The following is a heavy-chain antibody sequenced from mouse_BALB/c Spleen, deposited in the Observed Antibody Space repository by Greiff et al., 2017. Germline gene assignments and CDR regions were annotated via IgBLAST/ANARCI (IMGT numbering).Heavy chain of an antibody. J-gene: IGHJ3*01. Sequence: QVQLKESGPGILQPSQTLSLTCSFSGFSLSTSGMGVSWIRQPSGKGLEWLAHIYWDDDKRYNPSLKSRLTISKDTSRNQVFLKITSVDTADTATYYCARRADYGSSPWFAYWGQGTLVTVSA. CDR1: GFSLSTSGMG. CDR2: IYWDDDK. V-gene: IGHV8-12*01. D-gene: IGHD1-1*01. CDR3: ARRADYGSSPWFAY.